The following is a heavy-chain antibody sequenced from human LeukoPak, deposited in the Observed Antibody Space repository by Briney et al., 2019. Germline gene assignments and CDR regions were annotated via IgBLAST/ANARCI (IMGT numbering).Heavy chain of an antibody. J-gene: IGHJ4*02. CDR3: ARDHDAVGTTIDH. Sequence: QPGASLTLSCAASGLTVSSYWMRWGRPHPGEGLVLVSLIKSDRSVSWYPDSAKDRFTISRDNAKNMLYLQMNSLRDDDTTVYFCARDHDAVGTTIDHWGQGTLVTVSS. CDR1: GLTVSSYW. CDR2: IKSDRSVS. D-gene: IGHD1-14*01. V-gene: IGHV3-74*01.